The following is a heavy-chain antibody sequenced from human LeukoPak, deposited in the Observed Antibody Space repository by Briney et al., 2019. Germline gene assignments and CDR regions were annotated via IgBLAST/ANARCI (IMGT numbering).Heavy chain of an antibody. V-gene: IGHV4-59*01. CDR1: GGSISSYY. Sequence: SETLSLTCTVSGGSISSYYWSWIRQPPGKGLEWIGYIHYSGSTNYNPSLKSRVTISVDTSKNQFSLKLSSVTAADTAVYYCARAPRSAAAGFLFDYWGQGTLVTVSS. CDR3: ARAPRSAAAGFLFDY. D-gene: IGHD6-13*01. J-gene: IGHJ4*02. CDR2: IHYSGST.